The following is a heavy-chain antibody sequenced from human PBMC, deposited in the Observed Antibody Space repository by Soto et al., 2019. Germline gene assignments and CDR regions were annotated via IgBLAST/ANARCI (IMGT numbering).Heavy chain of an antibody. Sequence: PSETLSLTCAASGGSISSGGYSWSWIRQPPGKGLEWIGYIYYSGSTYYNPSLKSRVTISVDTSKNQFSLKLSSVTAADTAVYYCAKAPRGNYGYPSSFDYWGKGTLVTVSS. CDR2: IYYSGST. D-gene: IGHD3-10*01. CDR3: AKAPRGNYGYPSSFDY. V-gene: IGHV4-30-4*07. J-gene: IGHJ4*02. CDR1: GGSISSGGYS.